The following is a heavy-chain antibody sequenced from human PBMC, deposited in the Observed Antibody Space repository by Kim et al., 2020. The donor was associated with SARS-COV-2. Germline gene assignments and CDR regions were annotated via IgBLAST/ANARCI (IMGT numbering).Heavy chain of an antibody. J-gene: IGHJ4*02. Sequence: RYSPSFQGQVTISADKSISTAYLQWSSLKASDTAMYYCASEHYGSGYLDYWGQGTLVTVSS. V-gene: IGHV5-51*01. CDR3: ASEHYGSGYLDY. D-gene: IGHD3-10*01.